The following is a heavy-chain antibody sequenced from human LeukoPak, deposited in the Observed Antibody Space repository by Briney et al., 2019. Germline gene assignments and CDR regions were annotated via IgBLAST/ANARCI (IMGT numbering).Heavy chain of an antibody. CDR1: GYSISSGYY. D-gene: IGHD6-13*01. CDR2: IYDTGST. CDR3: ARYSLSREDFQD. Sequence: SETLSLTCTVSGYSISSGYYWGWIRQPPGKGLEWIGYIYDTGSTLYNPSLESRLTISIDTSKNQFSLRLSSVTAADTAVYFCARYSLSREDFQDWGQGTLVTVSS. V-gene: IGHV4-38-2*02. J-gene: IGHJ1*01.